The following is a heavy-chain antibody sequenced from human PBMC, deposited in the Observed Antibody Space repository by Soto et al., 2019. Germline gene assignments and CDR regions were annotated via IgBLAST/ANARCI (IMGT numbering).Heavy chain of an antibody. CDR3: VRDSPIGSTFSGYDGIDY. D-gene: IGHD5-12*01. V-gene: IGHV1-8*01. J-gene: IGHJ4*02. CDR2: IIPNIDNT. Sequence: ASVKVSCKASGYTFTSYDINWVRQATGQGLEWMGRIIPNIDNTDYAQKFQGRVTITADKSTGTAYMELNSLRSEDTAVYYCVRDSPIGSTFSGYDGIDYWGQGTLVTVSS. CDR1: GYTFTSYD.